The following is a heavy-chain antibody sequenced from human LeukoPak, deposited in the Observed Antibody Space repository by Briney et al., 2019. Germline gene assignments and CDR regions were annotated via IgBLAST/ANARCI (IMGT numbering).Heavy chain of an antibody. CDR1: GGSISSGDYY. Sequence: SETLSLTCTVSGGSISSGDYYWSWIRQPPGKGLEWIGYIYYSGSTYYNPSLKSQVTISVDTSKNQFSLKLSSVTAADTAVYYCARGNWNYAYHFDYWGQGTLVTVSS. J-gene: IGHJ4*02. CDR3: ARGNWNYAYHFDY. CDR2: IYYSGST. V-gene: IGHV4-30-4*01. D-gene: IGHD1-7*01.